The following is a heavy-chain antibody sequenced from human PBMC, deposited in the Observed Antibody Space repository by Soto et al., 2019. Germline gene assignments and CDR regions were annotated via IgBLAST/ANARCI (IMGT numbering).Heavy chain of an antibody. CDR2: ISYDGSNK. V-gene: IGHV3-30*18. D-gene: IGHD7-27*01. J-gene: IGHJ6*02. CDR1: GFTFSSYG. CDR3: AKDLLGPGRAYGMDV. Sequence: GGSLRLSCAASGFTFSSYGMHWVRQAPGKVLEWVAVISYDGSNKYYADSVKGRFTISRDNSKNTLYLQMNSLRAEDTAVYYCAKDLLGPGRAYGMDVWGQGTTVTVSS.